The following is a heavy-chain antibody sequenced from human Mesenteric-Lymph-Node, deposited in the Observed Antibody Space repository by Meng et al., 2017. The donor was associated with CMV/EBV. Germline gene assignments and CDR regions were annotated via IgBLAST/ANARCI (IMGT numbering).Heavy chain of an antibody. CDR3: ARGLWLGELLDAFDI. D-gene: IGHD3-10*01. CDR1: GFAFSTYS. V-gene: IGHV3-21*01. CDR2: ISSSSSYI. J-gene: IGHJ3*02. Sequence: SGFAFSTYSMNWVRQAPGKGLEWVSYISSSSSYIYYADSVKGRFTVSREKAKNSLYLQMNGMRAEDTAVYYCARGLWLGELLDAFDIWDQGTMVTVSS.